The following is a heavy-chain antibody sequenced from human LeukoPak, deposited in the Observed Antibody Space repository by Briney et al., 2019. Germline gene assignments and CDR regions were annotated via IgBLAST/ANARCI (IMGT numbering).Heavy chain of an antibody. CDR3: AREHDSGSYYNPVGFDY. V-gene: IGHV1-18*01. CDR1: GYTFSSYG. J-gene: IGHJ4*02. Sequence: ASVKVSCKASGYTFSSYGISWVRQAPGQGFEWMGWISAYNGNINYIQKFQGRVTMTTDTSTSTAYMELRSLRSDDTAVYYCAREHDSGSYYNPVGFDYWGQGTLVTVSS. CDR2: ISAYNGNI. D-gene: IGHD3-10*01.